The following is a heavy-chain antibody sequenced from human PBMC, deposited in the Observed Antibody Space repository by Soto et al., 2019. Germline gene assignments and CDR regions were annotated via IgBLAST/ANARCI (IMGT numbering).Heavy chain of an antibody. J-gene: IGHJ4*02. V-gene: IGHV1-69*02. D-gene: IGHD5-18*01. CDR1: GGTFSSYT. CDR2: IIPILGIA. CDR3: ASLDTAMVNFDY. Sequence: QVQLVQSGAEVKKSGSSVKVSCKASGGTFSSYTISWVRQAPGQGLEWMGRIIPILGIANYAQKFQGRVTITADKSTSTAYMELSSLRSEDTAVYYCASLDTAMVNFDYWGQGTLVTVSS.